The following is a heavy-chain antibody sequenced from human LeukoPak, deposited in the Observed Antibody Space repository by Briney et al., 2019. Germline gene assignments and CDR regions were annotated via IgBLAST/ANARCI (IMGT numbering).Heavy chain of an antibody. V-gene: IGHV5-51*01. J-gene: IGHJ6*02. CDR1: GYSFTSYW. CDR3: ARHGRYYDSSGHYYYYGMDV. Sequence: GESLKISCKGSGYSFTSYWIGWVRQMPGKGLEWMGTIYPGDSDTRYSPSFQGQVTISADKSISTAYLQWSSLKASDTAMYYCARHGRYYDSSGHYYYYGMDVWGQGTTVTVSS. CDR2: IYPGDSDT. D-gene: IGHD3-22*01.